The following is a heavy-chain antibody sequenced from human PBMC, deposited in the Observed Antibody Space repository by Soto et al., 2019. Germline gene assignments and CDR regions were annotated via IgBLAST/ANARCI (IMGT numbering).Heavy chain of an antibody. CDR3: ARPLGVVPYYCYYGMDV. V-gene: IGHV1-69*13. Sequence: SVKVSCKASGGTFSSYAISWVRQAPGQGLEWMGGIIPIFGTANYAQKFQGRVTITADESTSTAYMELSSLRSEDTAVYYCARPLGVVPYYCYYGMDVWGQGTTVTVSS. J-gene: IGHJ6*02. D-gene: IGHD3-3*01. CDR2: IIPIFGTA. CDR1: GGTFSSYA.